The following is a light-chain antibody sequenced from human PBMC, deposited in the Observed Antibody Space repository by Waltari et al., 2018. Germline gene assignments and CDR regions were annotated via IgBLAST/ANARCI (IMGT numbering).Light chain of an antibody. V-gene: IGLV2-14*01. Sequence: QSALTQPASVSGSPGQSITISCTGTSSAVGGYNLVSWYQQHPGKAPKLMIYDVTKRPSGVSNRFSGSKSGNTASLTISGLQAEDEADYYCTSYTSSSTWVFGGGTKLTVL. CDR2: DVT. CDR1: SSAVGGYNL. J-gene: IGLJ3*02. CDR3: TSYTSSSTWV.